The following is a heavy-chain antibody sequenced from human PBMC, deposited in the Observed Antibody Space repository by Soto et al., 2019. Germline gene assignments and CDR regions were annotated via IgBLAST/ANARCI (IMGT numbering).Heavy chain of an antibody. CDR2: IYHSGST. V-gene: IGHV4-30-2*01. J-gene: IGHJ4*02. Sequence: QLQLQESGSGLVKPSQTLSLTCAVSGGSISSGGYSWSWIRQPPGKGLEWIGYIYHSGSTYYNPSLKSRLTISVDRPKNQFSLKLSSVTAADTDVYYCAAGGGLPRYYWGQGTLVTVSS. CDR3: AAGGGLPRYY. CDR1: GGSISSGGYS. D-gene: IGHD5-12*01.